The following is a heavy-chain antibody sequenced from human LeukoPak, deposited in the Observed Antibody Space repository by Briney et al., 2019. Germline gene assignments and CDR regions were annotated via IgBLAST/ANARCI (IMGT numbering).Heavy chain of an antibody. CDR3: ARGITAADYYGSGSTTPSHFDY. Sequence: SETLSLTCTVSGGSISSYYWSWIRQPPGKGLEWIGYIYYSGTTNYNPSLKSRVTISVDTSKNQFSLKLSSVTAADTAVYYCARGITAADYYGSGSTTPSHFDYWGQGTLVTVSS. V-gene: IGHV4-59*12. CDR2: IYYSGTT. D-gene: IGHD3-10*01. CDR1: GGSISSYY. J-gene: IGHJ4*02.